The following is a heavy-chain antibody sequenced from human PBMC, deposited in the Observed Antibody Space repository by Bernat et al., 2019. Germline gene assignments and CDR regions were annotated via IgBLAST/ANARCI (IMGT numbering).Heavy chain of an antibody. CDR1: GFTFTSYW. Sequence: EVQLVESGGGLVQPGGSLRLSCAASGFTFTSYWMHWVRQAPGKGLVWVSRFNSDGRSTTYAETVKGGFTISRDNAKNTVYLQKNSLRAEDTAVYYCARARYYDLIDYWGQGTLVTVSS. CDR3: ARARYYDLIDY. CDR2: FNSDGRST. V-gene: IGHV3-74*01. J-gene: IGHJ4*02. D-gene: IGHD3-3*01.